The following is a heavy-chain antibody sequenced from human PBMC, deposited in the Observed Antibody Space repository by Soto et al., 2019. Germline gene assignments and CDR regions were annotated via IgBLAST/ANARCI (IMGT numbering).Heavy chain of an antibody. V-gene: IGHV4-30-2*01. CDR3: ARGGGFDSFDY. CDR1: GASITYGAYS. D-gene: IGHD3-10*01. Sequence: SETLSLTCTVSGASITYGAYSWSWIRQTPGKGLEWIGYINHLETTFYNPSFESRLTLSIDRTKNQFSLNLKSMSAADRAVYFCARGGGFDSFDYWGQGILVT. J-gene: IGHJ4*02. CDR2: INHLETT.